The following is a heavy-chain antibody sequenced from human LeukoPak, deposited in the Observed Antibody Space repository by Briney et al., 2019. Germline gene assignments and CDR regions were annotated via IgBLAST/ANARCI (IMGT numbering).Heavy chain of an antibody. CDR2: ISGSGSTI. V-gene: IGHV3-48*04. J-gene: IGHJ4*02. Sequence: GRSLRLSCTASGFTFSSYVMHWVRQAPGKGLEWVSYISGSGSTIYYADSVKGRFTISRDNAKKSLYLQMNRLRAEDTALYYCAKDRYSGSYYNYYFDNWGQGTLVTVSS. D-gene: IGHD3-10*01. CDR1: GFTFSSYV. CDR3: AKDRYSGSYYNYYFDN.